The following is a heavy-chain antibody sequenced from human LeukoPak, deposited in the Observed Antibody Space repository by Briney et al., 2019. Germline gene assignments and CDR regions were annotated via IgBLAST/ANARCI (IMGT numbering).Heavy chain of an antibody. V-gene: IGHV3-33*01. D-gene: IGHD2-2*01. Sequence: GRSLRLSCAASGFTFSSYGMHWVRQAPGKGLEWVAAIWYDGSNKYYADSVKGRFTISRDNSKNTLYLQMNSLRAEDTAVYYCARDRAATPDYWGQGTLVTVSS. CDR2: IWYDGSNK. J-gene: IGHJ4*02. CDR1: GFTFSSYG. CDR3: ARDRAATPDY.